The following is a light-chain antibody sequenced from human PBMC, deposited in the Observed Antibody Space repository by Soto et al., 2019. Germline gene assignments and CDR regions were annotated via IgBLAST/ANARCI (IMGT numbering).Light chain of an antibody. CDR1: QSISRS. V-gene: IGKV3-15*01. Sequence: EVVWTQYHSILSVSPGERATLSCIASQSISRSLAWYQQKPGQAPRLLISDASTRATGIPARFSGSGSGTEFTLTISSLQSEDFALYYCRQYNSWPPGTLGQGTKVDI. CDR2: DAS. J-gene: IGKJ2*01. CDR3: RQYNSWPPGT.